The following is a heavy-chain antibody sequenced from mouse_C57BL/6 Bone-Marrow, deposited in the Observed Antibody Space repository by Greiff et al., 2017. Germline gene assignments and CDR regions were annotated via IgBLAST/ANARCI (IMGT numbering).Heavy chain of an antibody. D-gene: IGHD1-1*01. J-gene: IGHJ3*01. V-gene: IGHV2-3*01. CDR1: GFSLTSYG. CDR2: IWGDGST. CDR3: ANPGLLLRNGAY. Sequence: VKVVESGPGLVAPSQSLSITCTVSGFSLTSYGVSWVRQPPGKGLEWLGVIWGDGSTNYHSALISRLGISKDNSKSQVFLKLNTLHTDATSTYYWANPGLLLRNGAYWGQGTLVTVSA.